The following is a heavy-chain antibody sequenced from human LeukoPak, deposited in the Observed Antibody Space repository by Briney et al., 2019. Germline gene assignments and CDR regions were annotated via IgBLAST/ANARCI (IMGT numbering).Heavy chain of an antibody. CDR1: GFTVNSNY. Sequence: PGGSLRLSCAASGFTVNSNYMTWVRQAPGRGLEWVSDLYRGGSTYYSDSVKGRLTISRENSKNTLYRQMNRLGAEDTAGYYCANAAYTYDTLPNYFDFCGQGTLVTVSS. V-gene: IGHV3-53*01. CDR3: ANAAYTYDTLPNYFDF. CDR2: LYRGGST. J-gene: IGHJ4*02. D-gene: IGHD5-18*01.